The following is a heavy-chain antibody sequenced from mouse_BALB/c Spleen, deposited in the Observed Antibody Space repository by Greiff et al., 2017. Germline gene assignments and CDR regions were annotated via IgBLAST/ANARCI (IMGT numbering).Heavy chain of an antibody. D-gene: IGHD2-2*01. CDR3: AGGYQTYY. CDR1: GYTFTSYW. J-gene: IGHJ2*01. Sequence: QVQLQQSGAELARPGASVKLSCKASGYTFTSYWMQWVKQRPGQGLEWIGAIYPGDGDTRYTQKFKGKATLTADKSSSTAYMQLSSLASEDSAVYYCAGGYQTYYWGQGTTLTVSS. CDR2: IYPGDGDT. V-gene: IGHV1-87*01.